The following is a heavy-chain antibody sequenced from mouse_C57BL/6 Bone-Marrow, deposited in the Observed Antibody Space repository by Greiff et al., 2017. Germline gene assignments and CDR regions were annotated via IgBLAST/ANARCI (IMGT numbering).Heavy chain of an antibody. J-gene: IGHJ4*01. V-gene: IGHV5-12*01. CDR3: ARQGYYY. CDR1: GFTFSDYY. D-gene: IGHD3-1*01. CDR2: ISNVGGST. Sequence: EVKLVESGGGLVQPGGSLKLSCAASGFTFSDYYMYWVRQTPEKRLEWVAYISNVGGSTYYPDTVKGRFTISRDNAKNTLYLQMSRLKSEDTAMYYCARQGYYYWGQGTSVTVSS.